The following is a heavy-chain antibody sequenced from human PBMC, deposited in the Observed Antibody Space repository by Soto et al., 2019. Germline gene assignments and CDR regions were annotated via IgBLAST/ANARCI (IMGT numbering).Heavy chain of an antibody. V-gene: IGHV4-59*01. Sequence: SETLSLTCTVSGGSISSNYWTWVRQPPGKGLEWIGYVYNSGSTNYNPSLKSRVTISEDASKSQFSLKVNSMTAADTAVYYCARYRREAVAGYTLDNWGQGILVTVSS. J-gene: IGHJ4*02. D-gene: IGHD6-13*01. CDR3: ARYRREAVAGYTLDN. CDR2: VYNSGST. CDR1: GGSISSNY.